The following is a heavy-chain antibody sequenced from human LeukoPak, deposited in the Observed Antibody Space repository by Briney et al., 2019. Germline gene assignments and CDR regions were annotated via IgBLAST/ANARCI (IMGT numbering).Heavy chain of an antibody. CDR1: GGTFSSYA. CDR2: IIPILGIA. J-gene: IGHJ4*02. V-gene: IGHV1-69*04. D-gene: IGHD3-22*01. Sequence: SVKVSCKASGGTFSSYAISWVRQAPGQGLEWMGRIIPILGIANYAQKFQGRVTITADKSTSTAYMELSSLRSEDTAVYYCARSKLFGYYYDSSGYYDYWGQGTLVTVSS. CDR3: ARSKLFGYYYDSSGYYDY.